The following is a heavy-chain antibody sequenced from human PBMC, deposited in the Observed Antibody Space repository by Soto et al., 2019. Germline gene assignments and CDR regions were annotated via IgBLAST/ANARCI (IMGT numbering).Heavy chain of an antibody. V-gene: IGHV4-34*01. D-gene: IGHD1-1*01. Sequence: QVQLQQWGAGLLKPSETLSLTCAVYGGSFSGYYWSWIRQPPGKGLEWIGEINHSGSTNYNPSLKSRVTISVDPSKNQFSLKLSSVTAADTAVYYCARGSPAGFDPWGQGTLVTVSS. J-gene: IGHJ5*02. CDR1: GGSFSGYY. CDR2: INHSGST. CDR3: ARGSPAGFDP.